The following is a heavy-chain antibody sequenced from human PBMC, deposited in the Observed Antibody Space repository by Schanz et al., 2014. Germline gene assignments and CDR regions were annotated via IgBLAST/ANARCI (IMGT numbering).Heavy chain of an antibody. Sequence: QVHLVQSGAEVKKPGSSVKVSCKASGGTFSSYTISWVRQAPGQGLEWMGRIIPILGIATYAQKVQGRVTMTTDTSTGTAYMELRSLRSDDTAVYYCARDFSAYVGNYFDYWGQGTLVNVSS. D-gene: IGHD5-12*01. CDR3: ARDFSAYVGNYFDY. J-gene: IGHJ4*02. V-gene: IGHV1-69*08. CDR2: IIPILGIA. CDR1: GGTFSSYT.